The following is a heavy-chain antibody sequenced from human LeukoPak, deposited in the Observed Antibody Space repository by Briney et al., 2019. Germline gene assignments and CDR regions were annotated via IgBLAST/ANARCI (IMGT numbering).Heavy chain of an antibody. CDR1: GXY. J-gene: IGHJ5*02. D-gene: IGHD6-13*01. CDR2: IYYSGST. Sequence: GXYWSWIRQHXXXGLXWIGYIYYSGSTYYNPSLKSRVTISVDTSKNQFSLKLSSVTAADTAVYYCARDLYSSSWYGGRWFDPWGQGTLVTVSS. CDR3: ARDLYSSSWYGGRWFDP. V-gene: IGHV4-31*02.